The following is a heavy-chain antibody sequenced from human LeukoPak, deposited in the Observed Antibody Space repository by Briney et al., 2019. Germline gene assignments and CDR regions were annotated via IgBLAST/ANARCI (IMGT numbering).Heavy chain of an antibody. CDR3: ARAAVAGPNYYYYGMDV. Sequence: ASVKVSCKASGYTFTSYAMNWVRQAPGQGLEWMGWINTNTGNPTYAQGFTGRFVFSLDTSVSTAYLQISSLKAGDTAVYYCARAAVAGPNYYYYGMDVWGQGTTVTVSS. CDR2: INTNTGNP. V-gene: IGHV7-4-1*02. CDR1: GYTFTSYA. D-gene: IGHD6-19*01. J-gene: IGHJ6*02.